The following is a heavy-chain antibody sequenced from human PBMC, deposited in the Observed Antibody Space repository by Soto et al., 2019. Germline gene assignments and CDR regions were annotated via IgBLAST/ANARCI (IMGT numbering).Heavy chain of an antibody. J-gene: IGHJ4*02. Sequence: QVQLVQSGAEVKKPGSSVKVSCRSTGGTLRTYTFSWVRQAPGQGLEWMGRMIAFSEIAYYAQKFQARVTLTADKYTSIAYLEMNGLTSEDTAGYYCARDSPIYPHTYYTYWSQGTLVTVSS. D-gene: IGHD3-3*01. CDR3: ARDSPIYPHTYYTY. CDR2: MIAFSEIA. CDR1: GGTLRTYT. V-gene: IGHV1-69*08.